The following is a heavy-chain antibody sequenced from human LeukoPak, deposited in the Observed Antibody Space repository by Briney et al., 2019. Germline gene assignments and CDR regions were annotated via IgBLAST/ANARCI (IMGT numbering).Heavy chain of an antibody. CDR1: GFTFSRYA. CDR2: ISKDGSNK. D-gene: IGHD3-22*01. CDR3: TRDNYYDSSDKPLTAVDI. V-gene: IGHV3-30-3*01. J-gene: IGHJ3*02. Sequence: PGGSLRLSCAASGFTFSRYAMHWVRQAPGKGLELVALISKDGSNKYYADSVKGRFSISRDNSKNTLYLQMNSLRAEDTAVYYCTRDNYYDSSDKPLTAVDIWGEGTMVTVSS.